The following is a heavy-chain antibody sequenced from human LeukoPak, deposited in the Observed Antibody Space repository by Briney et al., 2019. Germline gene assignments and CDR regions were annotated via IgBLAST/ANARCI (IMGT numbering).Heavy chain of an antibody. Sequence: GGSLRLSCAASGFTFSNVWMSWVRQAPGKGLEWVANMNLDGSEKYYVDSVKGRFIISRDNAKNSLFLQMNSLIAEDTAVYYCARDDGFSCYSYWGQGTLVTVSS. J-gene: IGHJ4*02. CDR3: ARDDGFSCYSY. CDR2: MNLDGSEK. CDR1: GFTFSNVW. V-gene: IGHV3-7*01. D-gene: IGHD3/OR15-3a*01.